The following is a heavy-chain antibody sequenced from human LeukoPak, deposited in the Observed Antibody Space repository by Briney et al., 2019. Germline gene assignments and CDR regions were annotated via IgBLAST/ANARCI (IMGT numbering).Heavy chain of an antibody. CDR1: GYTFIHYF. CDR2: INSNTGVT. V-gene: IGHV1-2*06. D-gene: IGHD7-27*01. Sequence: ASVKVSCNASGYTFIHYFIHWVRQAPGQGLEWMGRINSNTGVTEYTQKFQGRVTMTRDTSITTVYMELSSLTSDDSAVYYCARDYSSTSNWELDYWGQGTLVTVSS. J-gene: IGHJ4*02. CDR3: ARDYSSTSNWELDY.